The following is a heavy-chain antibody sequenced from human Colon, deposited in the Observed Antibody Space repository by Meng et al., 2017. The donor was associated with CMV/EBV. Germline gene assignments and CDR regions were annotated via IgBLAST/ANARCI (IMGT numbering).Heavy chain of an antibody. V-gene: IGHV1-69*02. CDR2: IITLIDIS. Sequence: KASGDTFDSYTYSWVRQAPGQGLEWVARIITLIDISNYAEKFQGGVMVTADKATHTVYMELKNLRPDDTAVFFCASSVAVSIFNYFDSWGQGTLVTVSS. CDR1: GDTFDSYT. D-gene: IGHD5/OR15-5a*01. J-gene: IGHJ5*01. CDR3: ASSVAVSIFNYFDS.